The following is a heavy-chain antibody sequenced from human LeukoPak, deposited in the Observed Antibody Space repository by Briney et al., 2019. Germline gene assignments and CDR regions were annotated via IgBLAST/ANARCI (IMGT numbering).Heavy chain of an antibody. Sequence: GGSLRLSCAASGFTFSSYGMHWVRQPPGRGLEWVSGISWKSGSIGYADSVKGRFTISRDNAKNSLYLQMNSLRAEDTALYYCAKGHLEYSYGYYFDYWGQGTLVTVSS. CDR3: AKGHLEYSYGYYFDY. V-gene: IGHV3-9*01. J-gene: IGHJ4*02. D-gene: IGHD5-18*01. CDR2: ISWKSGSI. CDR1: GFTFSSYG.